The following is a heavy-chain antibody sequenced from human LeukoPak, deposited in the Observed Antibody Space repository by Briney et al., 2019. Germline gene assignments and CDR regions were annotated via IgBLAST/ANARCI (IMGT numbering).Heavy chain of an antibody. Sequence: SETQSLTCTVSGGSISSYYWSWIRQPAGKGLEWIGRIYTSGSTNYNPSLKSRVTMSVDTSKNQFSLKLSSVTAADTAVYYCARDLVGGYHQHWFDPWGQGTLVTVSS. CDR2: IYTSGST. CDR3: ARDLVGGYHQHWFDP. J-gene: IGHJ5*02. D-gene: IGHD3-22*01. CDR1: GGSISSYY. V-gene: IGHV4-4*07.